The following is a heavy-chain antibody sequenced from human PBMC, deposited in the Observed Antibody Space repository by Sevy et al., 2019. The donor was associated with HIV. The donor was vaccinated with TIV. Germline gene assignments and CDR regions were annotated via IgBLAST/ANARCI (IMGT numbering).Heavy chain of an antibody. CDR3: RRWKGAQSIFDY. CDR2: LKHKAYGGTL. Sequence: GGSLRLSCTGSGFTFGDYAMSWVRQAPGKGLEWVAFLKHKAYGGTLDYAASVKGRFSISRDDSKSIAHLQMNDLNTADTAIYYCRRWKGAQSIFDYWGQGALVTVSS. D-gene: IGHD1-1*01. V-gene: IGHV3-49*04. J-gene: IGHJ4*02. CDR1: GFTFGDYA.